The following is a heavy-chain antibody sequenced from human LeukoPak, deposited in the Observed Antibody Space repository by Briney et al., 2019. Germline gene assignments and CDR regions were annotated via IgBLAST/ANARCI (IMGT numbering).Heavy chain of an antibody. D-gene: IGHD1-14*01. J-gene: IGHJ4*02. CDR3: ARDRGDVSRNHPLDY. CDR2: INTDGSST. CDR1: GFTFSSYW. V-gene: IGHV3-74*01. Sequence: PGGSLRLSCAASGFTFSSYWMHWVRQAPGKGLVWVSRINTDGSSTSYADSVKGRFTISRDNSKNTLYLQMNSLRAEDTAVYYCARDRGDVSRNHPLDYWGQGTLVTVSS.